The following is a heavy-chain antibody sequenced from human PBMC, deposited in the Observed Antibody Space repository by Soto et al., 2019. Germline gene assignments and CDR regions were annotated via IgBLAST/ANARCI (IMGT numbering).Heavy chain of an antibody. D-gene: IGHD1-7*01. J-gene: IGHJ5*02. CDR1: GGSISSYR. V-gene: IGHV4-4*07. CDR3: GRESGETWDYEAS. Sequence: SEPLSLTCTVSGGSISSYRWSWIRQPAGKGLEWIGRLNTYGNTHYNPSLKSRVTVSVDTSRNQFFLTLRSVTAADSAVYHCGRESGETWDYEASWGQGTPVTVYS. CDR2: LNTYGNT.